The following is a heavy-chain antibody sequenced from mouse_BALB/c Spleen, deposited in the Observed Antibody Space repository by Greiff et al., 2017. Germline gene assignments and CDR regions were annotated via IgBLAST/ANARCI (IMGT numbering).Heavy chain of an antibody. CDR1: GFTFTDYY. CDR2: IRNKANGYTT. Sequence: EVKLEESGGGLVQPGGSLRLSCATSGFTFTDYYMSWVRQPPGKALEWLGFIRNKANGYTTEYSASVKGRFTISRDNSQSILYLQMNTLRVEDSATYYCARDEWFAYWGQGTLVTVSA. J-gene: IGHJ3*01. V-gene: IGHV7-3*02. CDR3: ARDEWFAY.